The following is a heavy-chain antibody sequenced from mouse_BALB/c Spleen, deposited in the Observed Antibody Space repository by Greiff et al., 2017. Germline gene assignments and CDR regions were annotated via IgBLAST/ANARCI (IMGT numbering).Heavy chain of an antibody. J-gene: IGHJ2*01. V-gene: IGHV5-17*02. CDR1: GFTFSSFG. CDR3: ARSSYGNYFDY. Sequence: DVMLVESGGGLVQPGGSRKLSCAASGFTFSSFGMHWVRQAPEKGLEWVAYISSGSSTIYYADTVKGRFTISRDNPKNTLFLQMTSLRSEDTAMYYCARSSYGNYFDYWGQGTTLTVSS. D-gene: IGHD2-10*01. CDR2: ISSGSSTI.